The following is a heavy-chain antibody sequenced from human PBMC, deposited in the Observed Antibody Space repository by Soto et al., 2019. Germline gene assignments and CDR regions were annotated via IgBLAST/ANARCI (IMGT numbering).Heavy chain of an antibody. J-gene: IGHJ5*02. CDR2: ISGRGGST. CDR1: GFTFSSYA. D-gene: IGHD6-13*01. V-gene: IGHV3-23*01. CDR3: AKDEDEGSSWYSALALSNWFDP. Sequence: GGSLRLSCAASGFTFSSYAMSWVRQAPGKGLEWVSAISGRGGSTCYADSVKGRFTISRDNSKNTLYLQMNSLRAEDTAVYYCAKDEDEGSSWYSALALSNWFDPWGQGTLVTVSS.